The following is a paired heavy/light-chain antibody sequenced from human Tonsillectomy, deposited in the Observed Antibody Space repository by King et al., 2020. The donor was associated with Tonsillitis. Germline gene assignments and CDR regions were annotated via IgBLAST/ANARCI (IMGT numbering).Light chain of an antibody. Sequence: QSVLTQPPSASGTPGQRVTISCSGSSSNIGNNAVNWYQHLPGTAPKLLIYTNNQRPSGVPDRFSGSKSDTSASLAISGLQSEDEADYYCATWDDSLYVLLFGGGTKLTVL. CDR3: ATWDDSLYVLL. CDR1: SSNIGNNA. V-gene: IGLV1-44*01. CDR2: TNN. J-gene: IGLJ3*02.
Heavy chain of an antibody. CDR2: VSHSGVT. CDR3: ARGGWDYEDYVPNLDY. CDR1: GDSVDSGAHS. J-gene: IGHJ4*02. V-gene: IGHV4-30-2*01. Sequence: QLQLQQSGSRLLKPSQTLSVTCTVSGDSVDSGAHSWTWIRQPPGKGLEWIGYVSHSGVTYYVPSLRSRVTMSVDRSKKQVFLKVGSVTAADTAVYYCARGGWDYEDYVPNLDYWGQGTLLTVSS. D-gene: IGHD3-16*01.